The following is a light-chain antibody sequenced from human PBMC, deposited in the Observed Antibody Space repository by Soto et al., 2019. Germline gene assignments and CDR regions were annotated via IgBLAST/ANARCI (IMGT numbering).Light chain of an antibody. Sequence: SVLTQPPSASGSPGQSVTISCTGTSSDVGGYNYVSWYQQHPGKAPKLMIYEVNKRPSGVPDRFSASKSGNTASLTVSGLQAEDEADYYCSSYAGSNILFGTGTKLTV. J-gene: IGLJ1*01. CDR3: SSYAGSNIL. CDR1: SSDVGGYNY. V-gene: IGLV2-8*01. CDR2: EVN.